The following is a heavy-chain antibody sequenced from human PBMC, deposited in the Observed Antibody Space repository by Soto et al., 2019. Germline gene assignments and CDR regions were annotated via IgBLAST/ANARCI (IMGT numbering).Heavy chain of an antibody. CDR1: GYTFTGYY. CDR2: SKPNSGGS. CDR3: ARANRRQNYYGSGPTQGPYDYYGMDV. V-gene: IGHV1-2*04. Sequence: QVQLVQSGAEVKKPGASVKVSCKASGYTFTGYYMHWVRQAPGQGLVCMGWSKPNSGGSNHAQKLQGWVTMNKDTSISTAYMWLSRLRPDDTAVYYGARANRRQNYYGSGPTQGPYDYYGMDVGCQGTTVTVAS. D-gene: IGHD3-10*01. J-gene: IGHJ6*02.